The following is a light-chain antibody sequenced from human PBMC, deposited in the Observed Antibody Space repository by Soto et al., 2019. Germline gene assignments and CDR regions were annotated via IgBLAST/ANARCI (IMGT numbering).Light chain of an antibody. Sequence: EIVLTQSPATLSLSPGERATHSCRASQSVSSYLAWYQQKPGQPPSLLIYGASNRATGIPARFSGSGSATDFTPTISSLEPEDSAVYYCQQRSDSWTFGQGTKVDIK. CDR1: QSVSSY. CDR3: QQRSDSWT. J-gene: IGKJ1*01. V-gene: IGKV3-11*01. CDR2: GAS.